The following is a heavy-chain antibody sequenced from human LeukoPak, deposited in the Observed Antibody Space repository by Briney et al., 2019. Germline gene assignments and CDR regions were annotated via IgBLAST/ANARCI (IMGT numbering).Heavy chain of an antibody. CDR3: ARRVTGSTFGLDY. V-gene: IGHV3-21*04. CDR2: ITTSGGST. CDR1: GFTFSSYS. Sequence: GGSLRLSCAASGFTFSSYSLNWVRQAPGKGLEWVSLITTSGGSTYYADSVKGRFTISRDNSMNALYLQMNSLRAEDTAVYYCARRVTGSTFGLDYWGRGALVTVSS. J-gene: IGHJ4*02. D-gene: IGHD2-21*02.